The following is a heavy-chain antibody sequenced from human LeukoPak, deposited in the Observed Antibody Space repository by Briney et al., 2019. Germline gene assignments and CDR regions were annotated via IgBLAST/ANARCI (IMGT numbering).Heavy chain of an antibody. V-gene: IGHV3-7*01. CDR1: GFTFSSYW. Sequence: GGSPRLSCAASGFTFSSYWMSWVRQAPGKGLEWVANINQDGSEKYYVDSVKGRFTISRDNAKNSLYLQMNSLRAEDTAVYYCARRGGSSSWYLKYYFDYWGQGTLVTVSS. CDR3: ARRGGSSSWYLKYYFDY. D-gene: IGHD6-13*01. CDR2: INQDGSEK. J-gene: IGHJ4*02.